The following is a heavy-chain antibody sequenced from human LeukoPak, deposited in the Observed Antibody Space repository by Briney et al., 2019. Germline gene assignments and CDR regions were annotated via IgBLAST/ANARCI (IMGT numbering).Heavy chain of an antibody. J-gene: IGHJ4*02. CDR1: GFTFDDYA. V-gene: IGHV3-9*01. Sequence: GRSLRLSCAASGFTFDDYAMHWVRHAPGKGLEWVSGISWNSGSIGYADSVKGRFTISRDNAKNSLYLQMNSLRAEDTALYYCAKGRYGDYGDYFDYWGQGTLVTVSS. D-gene: IGHD4-17*01. CDR2: ISWNSGSI. CDR3: AKGRYGDYGDYFDY.